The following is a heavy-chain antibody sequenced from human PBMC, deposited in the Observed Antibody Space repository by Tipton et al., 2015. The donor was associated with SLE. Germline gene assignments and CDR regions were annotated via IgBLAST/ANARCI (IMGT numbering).Heavy chain of an antibody. V-gene: IGHV5-51*03. CDR2: IHPADSDT. Sequence: QSGAEVKKPGESLKISCKGSGYSFTSYWIGWVRQMPGKGLEWMGIIHPADSDTRYSPSFQGQVTISVDKSISTAYLQWSSLKASDTAMYYCARLLGSFYYDSSDFDSWGQGTLVTVSS. CDR1: GYSFTSYW. D-gene: IGHD3-22*01. J-gene: IGHJ4*02. CDR3: ARLLGSFYYDSSDFDS.